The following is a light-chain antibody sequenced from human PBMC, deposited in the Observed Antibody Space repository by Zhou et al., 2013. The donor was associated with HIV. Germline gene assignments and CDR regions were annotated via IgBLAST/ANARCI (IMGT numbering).Light chain of an antibody. CDR1: QSIGSY. V-gene: IGKV3-11*01. CDR3: QQRTNWLT. CDR2: DAS. Sequence: EIMMTQSPATLSVSPGERATLSCRASQSIGSYLAWYQQKPGQIPRLLIYDASNRATGISARFSGSGSGTDFTLTISSLEPEDSAVYYCQQRTNWLTFGGGTKVEI. J-gene: IGKJ4*01.